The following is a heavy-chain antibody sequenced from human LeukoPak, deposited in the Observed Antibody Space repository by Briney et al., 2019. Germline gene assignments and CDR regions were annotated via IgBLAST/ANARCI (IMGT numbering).Heavy chain of an antibody. CDR1: GFTFSNSW. D-gene: IGHD4-11*01. Sequence: GGSLRLSCAGSGFTFSNSWMGWVRQAPGKGLGWVANVQHIGGETYYVDSVKGRFTISRDNAKNSVYLQMNSLGADDTAVYYCATYSILNAREFRYWGQGTLVTVTS. CDR2: VQHIGGET. CDR3: ATYSILNAREFRY. V-gene: IGHV3-7*01. J-gene: IGHJ1*01.